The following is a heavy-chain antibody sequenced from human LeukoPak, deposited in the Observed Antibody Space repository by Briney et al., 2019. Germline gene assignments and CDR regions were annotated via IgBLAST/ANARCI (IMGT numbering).Heavy chain of an antibody. Sequence: GGSLRLSCAASGFTFSAYAMHWVRQAPGKGLEWVAIISYDGNYKSHADSVKGRFTISRDTSKSTLSLQLSSLRVEDTAVYYCARGAGHSRGYYYFDFWGQGTLVTVSS. CDR2: ISYDGNYK. D-gene: IGHD3-22*01. J-gene: IGHJ4*02. CDR1: GFTFSAYA. V-gene: IGHV3-30*04. CDR3: ARGAGHSRGYYYFDF.